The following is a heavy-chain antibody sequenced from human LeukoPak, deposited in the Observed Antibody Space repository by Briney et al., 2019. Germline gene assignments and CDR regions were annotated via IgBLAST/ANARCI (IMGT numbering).Heavy chain of an antibody. D-gene: IGHD6-19*01. J-gene: IGHJ4*02. Sequence: ASVKVSCKASGYTFTGYYMHWVRQAPGQGLEWMGWINPNSGGTNYAQKFQGRVTMTRDTSISTAYMELSRLRSDDTAVYYCARDAIAVAAAKNDYWGQGTLVTVSS. V-gene: IGHV1-2*02. CDR3: ARDAIAVAAAKNDY. CDR1: GYTFTGYY. CDR2: INPNSGGT.